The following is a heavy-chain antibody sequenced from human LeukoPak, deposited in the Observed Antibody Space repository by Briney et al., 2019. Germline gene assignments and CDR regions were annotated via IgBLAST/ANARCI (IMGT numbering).Heavy chain of an antibody. CDR1: GGSISTYY. V-gene: IGHV4-59*01. Sequence: SETLSLTCTVSGGSISTYYWNWIRQPPGKGLEWIGYIYHSGSTDYNPSLQSRVTISVDTSKNQFSLNLNSVTAADTAVYYCARGGAARLHFQNWGQGTLVTVSS. CDR3: ARGGAARLHFQN. CDR2: IYHSGST. D-gene: IGHD6-6*01. J-gene: IGHJ1*01.